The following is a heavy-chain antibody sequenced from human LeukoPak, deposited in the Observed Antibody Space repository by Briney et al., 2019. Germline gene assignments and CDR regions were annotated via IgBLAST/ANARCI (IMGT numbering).Heavy chain of an antibody. V-gene: IGHV4-59*01. J-gene: IGHJ4*02. CDR3: ARGLPNDY. CDR1: GGSLRNYY. CDR2: TSDSGHT. Sequence: SETLSVTCTVSGGSLRNYYWNWIRQPPGKGPEWIGYTSDSGHTDYNPSLKSRVTISVDLSKNQFSLKLTSATAADTAVYYCARGLPNDYWGQGTLVTVSS.